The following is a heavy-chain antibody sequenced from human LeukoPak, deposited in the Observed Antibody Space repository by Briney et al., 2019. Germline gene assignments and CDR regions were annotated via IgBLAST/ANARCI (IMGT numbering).Heavy chain of an antibody. CDR2: IYNSVTT. D-gene: IGHD3-10*01. Sequence: ASETLSLTCTVSGLSISANSWSWMRQPPGKGLEWIGYIYNSVTTNYNPSLTSRVTISVDTSKNQLSLKLSSATAADTAVYYCARGARSSDYWGQGTLVTVSS. CDR1: GLSISANS. J-gene: IGHJ4*02. CDR3: ARGARSSDY. V-gene: IGHV4-59*13.